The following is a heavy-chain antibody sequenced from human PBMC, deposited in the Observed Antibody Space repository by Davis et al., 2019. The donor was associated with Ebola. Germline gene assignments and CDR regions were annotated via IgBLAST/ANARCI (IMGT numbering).Heavy chain of an antibody. CDR1: GGSFSGYY. CDR2: IYHSGYT. V-gene: IGHV4-34*01. CDR3: ARIRHTYFDL. Sequence: SETLSLTCAVYGGSFSGYYWSWIRQPPGKGLEWIGEIYHSGYTSYNSSLKSRVTISVDKSKNQFSLKLSSVTAADTAVYYCARIRHTYFDLWGRGTLVTVSS. J-gene: IGHJ2*01.